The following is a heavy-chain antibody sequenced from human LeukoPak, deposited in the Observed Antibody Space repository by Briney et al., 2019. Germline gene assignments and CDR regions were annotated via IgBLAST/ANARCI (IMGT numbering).Heavy chain of an antibody. Sequence: PGGSLRLSCAASGFAFSTYAMQWVRQAPGKGLEWVAIVSYDEGDKFYAASVKGRFTISRDNSKNMLYLQMNSLRTEDTALYYCSAGPFDFWGQGSLVTVSS. D-gene: IGHD1-1*01. CDR2: VSYDEGDK. CDR1: GFAFSTYA. V-gene: IGHV3-30*04. CDR3: SAGPFDF. J-gene: IGHJ4*02.